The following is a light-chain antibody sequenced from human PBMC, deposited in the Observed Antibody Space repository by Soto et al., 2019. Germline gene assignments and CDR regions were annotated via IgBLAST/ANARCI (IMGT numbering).Light chain of an antibody. CDR2: AAS. CDR1: QDIGTY. V-gene: IGKV1-27*01. CDR3: QKYNTPPLT. Sequence: DIRMTQSPSSLSSSVGDRVTIACRASQDIGTYLAWYQQKPGKVPKLLIYAASTLLSGVPSRFSGSGSGTDFTLTISSLQPEDVATYYCQKYNTPPLTFGQGTKVEIK. J-gene: IGKJ1*01.